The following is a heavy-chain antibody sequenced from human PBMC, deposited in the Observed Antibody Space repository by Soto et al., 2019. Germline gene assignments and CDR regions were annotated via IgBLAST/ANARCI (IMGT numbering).Heavy chain of an antibody. CDR3: AKDEGFITGTTGYYYYYYMDV. V-gene: IGHV3-30*18. CDR2: ISYDGSNK. J-gene: IGHJ6*03. Sequence: PGGSLRLSCAASGFTFSSYGMHWVRQAPGKGLEWVAVISYDGSNKYYADSVKGRFTISRDNSKNTLYLQMNSLRAEDTAVYYCAKDEGFITGTTGYYYYYYMDVWGKGTTVTVSS. CDR1: GFTFSSYG. D-gene: IGHD1-7*01.